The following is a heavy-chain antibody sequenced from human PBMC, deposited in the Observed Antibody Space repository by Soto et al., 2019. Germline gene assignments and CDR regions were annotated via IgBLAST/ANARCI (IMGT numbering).Heavy chain of an antibody. CDR3: GRDQYCECVTCFGYCVL. V-gene: IGHV1-69*08. J-gene: IGHJ4*01. CDR2: IIPMHDVA. D-gene: IGHD2-8*02. CDR1: GASFSTRT. Sequence: QVQLVQSGAVLKKPGSSVRVSCQAVGASFSTRTFSWIRQAPGQGPEWMGRIIPMHDVANYAQTFQGRVPLTVDKSTNTTYIVLTVLRHDDMAFYYCGRDQYCECVTCFGYCVLWGGGSLVTVSS.